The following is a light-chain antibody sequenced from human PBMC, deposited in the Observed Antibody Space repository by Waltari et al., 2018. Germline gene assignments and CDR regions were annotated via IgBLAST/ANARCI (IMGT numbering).Light chain of an antibody. V-gene: IGLV1-44*01. J-gene: IGLJ3*02. CDR2: RDK. CDR3: AAWDDSLNGLV. Sequence: QSVLTQTLPASGTPGQTVTIPCSGSSSNIGSNSVNWYQQLPGTAPKLPIYRDKSPPSRGPCPFFGSKACNSTSLAISGLQSDDEADYYCAAWDDSLNGLVFGGGTQLTVL. CDR1: SSNIGSNS.